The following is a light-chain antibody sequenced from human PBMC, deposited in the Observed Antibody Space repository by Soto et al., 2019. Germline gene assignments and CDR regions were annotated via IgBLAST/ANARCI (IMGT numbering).Light chain of an antibody. V-gene: IGKV3-15*01. J-gene: IGKJ1*01. CDR3: QQYDQWWT. CDR2: GAS. CDR1: QSINTN. Sequence: ETVMTQSPATLSVSPGERATFSCRASQSINTNLAWFQLKPGQAPRLLIYGASIRAAGIPARFSGSGSGTEFSLTISSLQSEDFGVFFCQQYDQWWTFGHGTKVDIK.